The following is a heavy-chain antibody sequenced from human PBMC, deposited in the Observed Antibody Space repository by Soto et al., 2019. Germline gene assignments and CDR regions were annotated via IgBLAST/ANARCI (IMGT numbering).Heavy chain of an antibody. Sequence: QITLKEPGPILVKPTETLTLTCTFSGFSLNTPGVGVGWIRQPPGKALEWLALLYWDDDQRYSPSLESRLTITKDTSTNRAVLTMANMDPVDTATYYCALNGFQTSYHDTDFFDHWGQGTLVTVSS. D-gene: IGHD3-16*02. CDR2: LYWDDDQ. V-gene: IGHV2-5*02. CDR1: GFSLNTPGVG. J-gene: IGHJ4*02. CDR3: ALNGFQTSYHDTDFFDH.